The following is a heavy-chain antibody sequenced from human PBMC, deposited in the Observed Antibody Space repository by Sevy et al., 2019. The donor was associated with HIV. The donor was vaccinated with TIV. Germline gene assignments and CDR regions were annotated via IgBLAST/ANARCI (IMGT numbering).Heavy chain of an antibody. CDR1: GGSISNYY. D-gene: IGHD5-18*01. Sequence: SETLSLTCTVSGGSISNYYWNWIRQPPGKGLEWIGYSYYSGTTNYNPSLKTRVTISVDTSNNQFSLKVNSVTAADTAVYYCARGIYSYGYWREFDYWGQGTLVTVSS. CDR2: SYYSGTT. CDR3: ARGIYSYGYWREFDY. V-gene: IGHV4-59*01. J-gene: IGHJ4*02.